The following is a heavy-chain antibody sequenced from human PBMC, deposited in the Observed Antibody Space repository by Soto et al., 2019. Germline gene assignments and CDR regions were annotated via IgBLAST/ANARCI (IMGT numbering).Heavy chain of an antibody. V-gene: IGHV4-38-2*01. D-gene: IGHD3-10*01. J-gene: IGHJ5*02. CDR1: VFSVSRGYY. Sequence: PSETLSLTCAVSVFSVSRGYYCGWLRHPPGKGLEWIGNIYHSGSTYYNPSLKSRVTMSVDTSKNHFSLKLSSVTAADTAVYYCARPSYYYGSGALEGWFGTWGQGTMGTVSP. CDR2: IYHSGST. CDR3: ARPSYYYGSGALEGWFGT.